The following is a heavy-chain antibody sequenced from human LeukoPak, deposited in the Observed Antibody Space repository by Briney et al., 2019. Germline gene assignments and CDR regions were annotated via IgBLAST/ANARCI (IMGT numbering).Heavy chain of an antibody. Sequence: GGSLRLSFAVSGFNFDDYAIHGVRQGPGKGLEWVAGISANGGFISYGESVKGRFTISRDNPRNSVFLQMNFLRAEDMAMYFCTKEVQRWHSYFYRPSYALDIWGRGTMVSVSS. J-gene: IGHJ3*02. CDR3: TKEVQRWHSYFYRPSYALDI. V-gene: IGHV3-9*03. CDR1: GFNFDDYA. CDR2: ISANGGFI. D-gene: IGHD3-22*01.